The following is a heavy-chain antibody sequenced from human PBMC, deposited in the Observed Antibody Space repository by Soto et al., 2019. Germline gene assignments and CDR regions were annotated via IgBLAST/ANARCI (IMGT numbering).Heavy chain of an antibody. D-gene: IGHD4-4*01. Sequence: EVQLVESGGGLVQPGGSLRLSCAASGFTFSSYSMNWVRQAPGKGLEWVSYISSSSSTIYYADSVKGRFTISRDNAKNSLYLQMNSMRDEDTAVYYCARKGEGRYSNYGMDVWGQGTTVTVSS. V-gene: IGHV3-48*02. CDR3: ARKGEGRYSNYGMDV. CDR1: GFTFSSYS. CDR2: ISSSSSTI. J-gene: IGHJ6*02.